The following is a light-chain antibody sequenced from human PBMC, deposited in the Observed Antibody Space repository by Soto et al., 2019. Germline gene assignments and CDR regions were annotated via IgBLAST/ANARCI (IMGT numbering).Light chain of an antibody. Sequence: EIVLTQSPGTRSLSPGVRAPFSCRASQSVSSYDLAWYQQKPGQAPRLLIDAASRRATGIPDRFSGGGSGTGFTLDISRLEHEDFAVYYCQQCGRPPWTFGQGTKVEIK. J-gene: IGKJ1*01. CDR1: QSVSSYD. CDR3: QQCGRPPWT. V-gene: IGKV3-20*01. CDR2: AAS.